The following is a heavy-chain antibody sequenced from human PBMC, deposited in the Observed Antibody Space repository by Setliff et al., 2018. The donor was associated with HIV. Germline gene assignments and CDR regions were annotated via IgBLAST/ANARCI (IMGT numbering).Heavy chain of an antibody. CDR3: AYSGRQLRGPYFDF. Sequence: TQTLTLTCTFSGLSLSTSGVGVGWIRQSPGKALEWLAFIYWNNNKHYSASLKSRLTVTKDTSKNRVVFTMTNMDPVDTATYYCAYSGRQLRGPYFDFWGQGTPVTVSS. D-gene: IGHD1-1*01. V-gene: IGHV2-5*01. CDR1: GLSLSTSGVG. J-gene: IGHJ4*02. CDR2: IYWNNNK.